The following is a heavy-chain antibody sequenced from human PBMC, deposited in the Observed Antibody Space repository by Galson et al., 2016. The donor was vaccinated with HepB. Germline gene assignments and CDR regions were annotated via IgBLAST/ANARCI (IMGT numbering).Heavy chain of an antibody. CDR1: GFTFGSYA. CDR2: ISYDGSNK. D-gene: IGHD2-15*01. CDR3: ARATYCSGGTCYYFDF. V-gene: IGHV3-30-3*01. Sequence: SLRLSCAASGFTFGSYAMTWVRQAPGKGLEWVTFISYDGSNKYYADSVKGRFTISRDNSKNTMYLQMNSLRAEDTAVYYCARATYCSGGTCYYFDFWGQGTLVTVSS. J-gene: IGHJ4*02.